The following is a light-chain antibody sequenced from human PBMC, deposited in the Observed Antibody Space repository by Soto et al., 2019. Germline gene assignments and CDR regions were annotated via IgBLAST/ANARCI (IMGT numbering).Light chain of an antibody. Sequence: QSALTQPASVSGSPGQSITISCTGASSDLGDYNYVSWYQQHPGKAPKLMIYDVSSRPSGVSDRFSGSKSGNTASLTISGLQAEDEADYYCTSYTTTGTHVFATGTKVTVL. J-gene: IGLJ1*01. V-gene: IGLV2-14*03. CDR1: SSDLGDYNY. CDR2: DVS. CDR3: TSYTTTGTHV.